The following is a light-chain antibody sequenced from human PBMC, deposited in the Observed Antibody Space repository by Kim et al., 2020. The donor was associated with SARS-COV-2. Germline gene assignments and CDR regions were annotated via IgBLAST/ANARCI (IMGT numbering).Light chain of an antibody. CDR1: QDIANY. V-gene: IGKV1-27*01. CDR2: AAS. CDR3: QKYDSAPWT. Sequence: DIQITQSPASLSASVGDGVTITCRASQDIANYLVWYQQKPGKVPRVLVYAASALKSGVPSRFSGSRSGTDFTLTISNLQPEDVATYYCQKYDSAPWTFGQGTKVEIK. J-gene: IGKJ1*01.